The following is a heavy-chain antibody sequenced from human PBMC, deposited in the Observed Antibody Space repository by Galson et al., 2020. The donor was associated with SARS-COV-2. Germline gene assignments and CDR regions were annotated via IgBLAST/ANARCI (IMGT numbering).Heavy chain of an antibody. V-gene: IGHV3-21*01. CDR2: ISSSSDYI. J-gene: IGHJ4*02. CDR3: ARDSGLRLGELSLFLN. D-gene: IGHD3-16*02. Sequence: GESLKISCAASGLTFSLYNMNWVRQAPGKGLEWVSSISSSSDYIYYADSVKGRFTISRDNVKNSLYLQLNSLRAEDTAVYYCARDSGLRLGELSLFLNWGQGTLVTVSS. CDR1: GLTFSLYN.